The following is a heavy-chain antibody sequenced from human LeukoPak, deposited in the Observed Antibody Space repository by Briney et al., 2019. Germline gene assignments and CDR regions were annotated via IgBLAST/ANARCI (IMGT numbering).Heavy chain of an antibody. J-gene: IGHJ5*02. D-gene: IGHD2-15*01. Sequence: SETLSLTCAVYGGSFSGYYWSWIRQPPGKGLEWIGYIYYSGSTNYNPSLKSRVTISVDTSKNQFSLKLSSVTAADTAVYYCARAARGGWFDPWGQGTLVTVSS. CDR3: ARAARGGWFDP. CDR2: IYYSGST. CDR1: GGSFSGYY. V-gene: IGHV4-59*01.